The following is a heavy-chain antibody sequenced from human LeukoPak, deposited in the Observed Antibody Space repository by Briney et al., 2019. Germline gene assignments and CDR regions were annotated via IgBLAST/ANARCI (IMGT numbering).Heavy chain of an antibody. CDR3: VRDNPRCCGVVPANIDDY. V-gene: IGHV3-48*01. D-gene: IGHD2-15*01. Sequence: GSLRLSCAASGFTLSRDSMNWVRQAPGKGLEWISYISHDSTIKYYADSVRGRFTISRDNAKNSLYLQMHSLRAEDTAVYYCVRDNPRCCGVVPANIDDYWGQGTLVTVSP. J-gene: IGHJ4*02. CDR1: GFTLSRDS. CDR2: ISHDSTIK.